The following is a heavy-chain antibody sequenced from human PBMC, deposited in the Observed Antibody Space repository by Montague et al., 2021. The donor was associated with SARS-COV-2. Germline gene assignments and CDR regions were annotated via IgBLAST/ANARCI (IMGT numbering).Heavy chain of an antibody. D-gene: IGHD4-23*01. V-gene: IGHV4-59*11. J-gene: IGHJ4*02. CDR1: GGSISGHY. Sequence: SETLSLTCSVSGGSISGHYWSWIRQPPGKGLEFVGYLHHSGSTSYNFAHRSRVIISLATSKNQFSLQLRSMTAADTAVYYCARGGGGFALDYWGQGTLVTVSS. CDR3: ARGGGGFALDY. CDR2: LHHSGST.